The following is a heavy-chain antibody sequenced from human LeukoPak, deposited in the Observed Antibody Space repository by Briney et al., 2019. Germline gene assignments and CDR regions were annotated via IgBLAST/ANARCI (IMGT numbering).Heavy chain of an antibody. CDR1: GYSFTSYW. J-gene: IGHJ5*02. CDR2: IYPGDSDT. V-gene: IGHV5-51*01. Sequence: GESLQISCQGSGYSFTSYWIGWVRQMPGKGLEWMGIIYPGDSDTRYSPSFQGQVTISADKSISTAYLQWSSLKASDTAMYYYARQIAAAGNNWFDPWGQGTLVTVSS. D-gene: IGHD6-13*01. CDR3: ARQIAAAGNNWFDP.